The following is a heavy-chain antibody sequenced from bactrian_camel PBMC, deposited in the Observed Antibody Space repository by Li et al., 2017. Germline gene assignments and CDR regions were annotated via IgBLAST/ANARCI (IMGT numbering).Heavy chain of an antibody. CDR1: GYVGITYC. Sequence: VQLVESGGGLVQPGGSLRLSCSVSGYVGITYCMAWFRQVPGKEREGVAAIESDGRTNYANSVKGRFTISQDNAKNTLYLQMNSLKPEDTAMYYCTAGRDSWFLFDYWGQGTQVTVS. CDR2: IESDGRT. CDR3: TAGRDSWFLFDY. V-gene: IGHV3S53*01. J-gene: IGHJ6*01. D-gene: IGHD2*01.